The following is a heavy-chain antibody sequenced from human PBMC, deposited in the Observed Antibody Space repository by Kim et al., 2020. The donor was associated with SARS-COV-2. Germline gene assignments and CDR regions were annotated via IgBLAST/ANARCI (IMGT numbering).Heavy chain of an antibody. CDR1: GGSISSSSYY. CDR3: ARRLKVLANDAFDI. Sequence: SETLSLTCTVSGGSISSSSYYWGWIRQPPGKGLEWIGSIYYSGSTYYNPSLKSRVTISVDTSKNQFSLKLSSVTAADTAVYYCARRLKVLANDAFDIWGQGTMVTVSS. CDR2: IYYSGST. V-gene: IGHV4-39*01. J-gene: IGHJ3*02. D-gene: IGHD3-10*01.